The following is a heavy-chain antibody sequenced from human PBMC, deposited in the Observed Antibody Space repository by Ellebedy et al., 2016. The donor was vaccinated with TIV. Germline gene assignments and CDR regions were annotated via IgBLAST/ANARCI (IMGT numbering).Heavy chain of an antibody. J-gene: IGHJ4*02. D-gene: IGHD3-10*01. CDR3: ARGDPGSGSTDY. V-gene: IGHV4-34*01. Sequence: SETLSLXXAVYGGSFSGYYWSWIRQPPGKGLEWIGEINHSGSTNYNPSLKSRVTISVDTSKNQFSLKLSSVTAADTAVYYCARGDPGSGSTDYWGQGTLVTVSS. CDR2: INHSGST. CDR1: GGSFSGYY.